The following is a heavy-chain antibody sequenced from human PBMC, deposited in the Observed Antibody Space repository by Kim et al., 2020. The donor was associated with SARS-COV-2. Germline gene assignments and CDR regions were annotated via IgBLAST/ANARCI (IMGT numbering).Heavy chain of an antibody. Sequence: SETLSLTCAVYGGSFSGYYWSWIRQPPGKGLEWIGEINHSGSTNYNPSLKSRVTISVDTSKNQFSLKLSSVTAADTAVYYCARGRLGGYCSSTSCYTPFGTFYYYYYMDVWGKGTTVTVSS. V-gene: IGHV4-34*01. CDR1: GGSFSGYY. J-gene: IGHJ6*03. CDR2: INHSGST. CDR3: ARGRLGGYCSSTSCYTPFGTFYYYYYMDV. D-gene: IGHD2-2*02.